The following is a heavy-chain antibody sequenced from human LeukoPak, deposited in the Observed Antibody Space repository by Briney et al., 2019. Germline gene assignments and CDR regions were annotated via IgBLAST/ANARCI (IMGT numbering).Heavy chain of an antibody. CDR2: ISYHGSNK. J-gene: IGHJ3*02. CDR1: GFTFSSYG. CDR3: AKASVLRYFDWSDAFDI. D-gene: IGHD3-9*01. Sequence: PGGSLRLSCAASGFTFSSYGMHWVRQAPGKGLEWVAVISYHGSNKYYADSVKGRFTISRDNSKNTLYLQMNSLRAEDTAVYYCAKASVLRYFDWSDAFDIWGQGTMVTVSS. V-gene: IGHV3-30*18.